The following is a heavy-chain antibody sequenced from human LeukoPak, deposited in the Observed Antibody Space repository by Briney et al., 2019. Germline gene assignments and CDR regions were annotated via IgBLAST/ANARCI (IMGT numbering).Heavy chain of an antibody. V-gene: IGHV3-7*01. CDR1: GFTFSSYS. CDR2: IKQDGSEK. J-gene: IGHJ4*02. D-gene: IGHD2-2*01. CDR3: AREKVPAAMVREDYFDY. Sequence: PGGSLRLSCAASGFTFSSYSMNWVRQAPGKGLEWVANIKQDGSEKYYVDSVKGRFTISRDNAKNSLYLQMNSLRAEDTAVYYCAREKVPAAMVREDYFDYWGQGTLVTVSS.